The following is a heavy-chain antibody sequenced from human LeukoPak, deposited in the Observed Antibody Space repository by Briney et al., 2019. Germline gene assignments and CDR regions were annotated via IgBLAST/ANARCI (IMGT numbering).Heavy chain of an antibody. CDR3: ARAGPMIVAPFDY. CDR1: GFTFSSYA. J-gene: IGHJ4*02. Sequence: GGSLRLSCAASGFTFSSYAMHWVRQAPGKGLEYVSAISSNGGSTYYANSVKGRFTISRDNSKNTLYLQMGSLRAEDMAVYYCARAGPMIVAPFDYWGQGTLVTVSS. D-gene: IGHD3-22*01. CDR2: ISSNGGST. V-gene: IGHV3-64*01.